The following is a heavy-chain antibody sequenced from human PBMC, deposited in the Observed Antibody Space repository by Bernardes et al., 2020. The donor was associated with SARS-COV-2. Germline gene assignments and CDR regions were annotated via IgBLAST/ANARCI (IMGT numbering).Heavy chain of an antibody. CDR3: AKDGAAAGWGDVDY. D-gene: IGHD6-25*01. V-gene: IGHV3-23*01. J-gene: IGHJ4*02. CDR2: INNGGGGT. Sequence: GGSLRLSCAASGFTFNNYAMSWVRQAPGKGLEWVSIINNGGGGTYYADSVKGRFTISRDNSKNTLYLQMNSLRAEDTAVYYCAKDGAAAGWGDVDYWGQGTLVTVSS. CDR1: GFTFNNYA.